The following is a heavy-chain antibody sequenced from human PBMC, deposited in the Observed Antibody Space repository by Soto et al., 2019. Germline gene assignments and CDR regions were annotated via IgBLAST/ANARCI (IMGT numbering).Heavy chain of an antibody. Sequence: GGSLRLSCAASGFTFSSYGMHWVRQASGKGLEWVALISYDGSKTFYADSVKGRFTISKDFSKNTLSLQMNSLRAEDTAMYYCGRMLDAYNSLDFWGQGTLVTVSS. CDR2: ISYDGSKT. D-gene: IGHD1-1*01. CDR1: GFTFSSYG. J-gene: IGHJ4*02. CDR3: GRMLDAYNSLDF. V-gene: IGHV3-33*05.